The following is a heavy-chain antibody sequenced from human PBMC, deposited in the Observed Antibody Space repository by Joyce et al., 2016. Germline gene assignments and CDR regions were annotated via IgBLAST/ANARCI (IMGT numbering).Heavy chain of an antibody. J-gene: IGHJ5*01. CDR1: GYILTGLS. Sequence: QVQVVQSGTEVKKPGTSVKVSCKVSGYILTGLSIHWVRQAPVEGLEWMGSFDPEEGETIYAQNFQGRVTMTGYTSTGVSYIHLRSLRPEDTAVYYCALQWLVPGLDSWGQGTLVTVSS. CDR2: FDPEEGET. D-gene: IGHD6-19*01. V-gene: IGHV1-24*01. CDR3: ALQWLVPGLDS.